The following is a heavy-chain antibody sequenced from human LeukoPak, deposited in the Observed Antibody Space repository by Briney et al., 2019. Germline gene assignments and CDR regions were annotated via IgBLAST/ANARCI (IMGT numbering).Heavy chain of an antibody. CDR1: GFTFSSYG. D-gene: IGHD2-15*01. CDR2: IRYDGSNK. V-gene: IGHV3-30*02. Sequence: PGGSLRLSCAASGFTFSSYGMHWVRQAPGKGLEWVAFIRYDGSNKYYADSVKGRFTISRDNSKNTLYLQMNSLRAEDTAVYYCRVVAATTNAFDIWGQGTMVTVSS. J-gene: IGHJ3*02. CDR3: RVVAATTNAFDI.